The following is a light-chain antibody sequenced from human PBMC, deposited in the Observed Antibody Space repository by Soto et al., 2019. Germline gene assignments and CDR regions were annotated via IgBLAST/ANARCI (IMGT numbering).Light chain of an antibody. V-gene: IGKV3-11*01. CDR3: QQRSNLPRT. CDR2: GAS. J-gene: IGKJ1*01. CDR1: QSVSDY. Sequence: TQSPATLSVYTGERARLSCRASQSVSDYLAWYQQRPGQAPRLLIYGASSRATGIPDRFSGSGSGTDFTLTISSLEPEDFAVYYCQQRSNLPRTFGQGTKVDIK.